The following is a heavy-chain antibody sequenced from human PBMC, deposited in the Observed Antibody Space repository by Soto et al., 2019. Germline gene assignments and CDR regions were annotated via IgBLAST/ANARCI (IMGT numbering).Heavy chain of an antibody. Sequence: GGSLRLSCAASGFTFSSYSMNWVRQAPGKGLEWVAVISYDGSNKYYADSVKGRFTISRDNSKNTLYLQMNSLRAEDTAVYYCAKDRDSSGWYGFNYGYYYGMDVWGQGTTVTVSS. D-gene: IGHD6-19*01. CDR3: AKDRDSSGWYGFNYGYYYGMDV. CDR2: ISYDGSNK. J-gene: IGHJ6*02. CDR1: GFTFSSYS. V-gene: IGHV3-30*18.